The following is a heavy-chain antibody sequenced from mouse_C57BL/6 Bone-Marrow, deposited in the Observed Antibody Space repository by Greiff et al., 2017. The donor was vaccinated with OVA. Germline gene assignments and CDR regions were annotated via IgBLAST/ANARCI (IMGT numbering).Heavy chain of an antibody. V-gene: IGHV1-82*01. J-gene: IGHJ3*01. CDR2: IYPGDGDT. CDR3: ARNSWFAY. Sequence: QVQLQQSGPELVKPGASVKISCKASGYSFSSSWMNWVKQRPGKGLEWIGRIYPGDGDTNYNGKFKGKATLTADKSSSTAYMQLSSLTSEDSAVYFCARNSWFAYWGQGTLVTVSA. CDR1: GYSFSSSW.